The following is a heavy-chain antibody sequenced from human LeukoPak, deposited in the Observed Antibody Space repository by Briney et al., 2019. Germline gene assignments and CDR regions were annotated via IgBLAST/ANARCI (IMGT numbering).Heavy chain of an antibody. V-gene: IGHV3-7*01. CDR2: TKQDGSEK. J-gene: IGHJ3*01. CDR3: ARERNTAIVTAFDV. CDR1: RFTFTAYW. Sequence: GGSLRLSCAASRFTFTAYWMSWVRQAPGKGLEWVANTKQDGSEKYYVDSVKGRFTISRDNAKNSLYLQMNSLRVEDTAVYFCARERNTAIVTAFDVWGQGTMVTVSS. D-gene: IGHD5-18*01.